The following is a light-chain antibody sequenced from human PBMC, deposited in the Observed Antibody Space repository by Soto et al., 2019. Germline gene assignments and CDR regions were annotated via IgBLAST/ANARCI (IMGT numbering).Light chain of an antibody. CDR1: SSDVGGYNY. V-gene: IGLV2-11*01. CDR3: CSYAGSYTWV. J-gene: IGLJ3*02. CDR2: DVN. Sequence: QSALTQPRSVSGSPGQSVTISCTGTSSDVGGYNYVSWYQQYPGKAPKLMIYDVNKWPSGVPDRFSGSKSGTTASLTISGLQAEDEADYYCCSYAGSYTWVFGGGTKPTVL.